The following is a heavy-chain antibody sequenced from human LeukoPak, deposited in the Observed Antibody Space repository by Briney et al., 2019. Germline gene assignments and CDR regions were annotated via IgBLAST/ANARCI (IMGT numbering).Heavy chain of an antibody. CDR3: AKERPEVWFGEINWFDP. J-gene: IGHJ5*02. CDR2: ISGSGGST. CDR1: GFTFSSYA. D-gene: IGHD3-10*01. Sequence: GGSLRLSCAASGFTFSSYAMSWVRQAPGKGLEWVSAISGSGGSTYYADSVKGRFTISRDNSKNTLYLQMNSLRAEDTAVYYCAKERPEVWFGEINWFDPWGQGTLVTVSP. V-gene: IGHV3-23*01.